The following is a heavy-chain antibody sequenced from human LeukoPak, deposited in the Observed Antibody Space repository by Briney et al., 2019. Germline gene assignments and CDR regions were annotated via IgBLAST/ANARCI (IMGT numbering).Heavy chain of an antibody. D-gene: IGHD4-23*01. CDR1: GFTFSSYG. Sequence: GGSLRLSCAASGFTFSSYGMHWVRQAPGKGLEWVAVISYDGSNKYYADSVKGRFTISRDNSKNTLYLQMNSLRAEDTALYYCAKGTRDYGGLPRWYFDLWGRGTLVTVSS. CDR2: ISYDGSNK. CDR3: AKGTRDYGGLPRWYFDL. J-gene: IGHJ2*01. V-gene: IGHV3-30*18.